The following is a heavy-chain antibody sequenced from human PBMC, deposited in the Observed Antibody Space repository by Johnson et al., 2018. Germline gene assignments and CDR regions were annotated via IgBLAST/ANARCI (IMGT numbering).Heavy chain of an antibody. CDR3: ARPKLEAAAATAEYFQH. CDR2: INPSGGST. J-gene: IGHJ1*01. CDR1: GYTFTSYY. V-gene: IGHV1-46*01. Sequence: VQLWESGAEVKKPGASVKVSCKASGYTFTSYYMHWVRQAPGQGLEWMGIINPSGGSTSYAQKFQGRGTMTRDTSTSTVYMELSSLRSEDTAVYYCARPKLEAAAATAEYFQHWGQGTLVTVSS. D-gene: IGHD6-13*01.